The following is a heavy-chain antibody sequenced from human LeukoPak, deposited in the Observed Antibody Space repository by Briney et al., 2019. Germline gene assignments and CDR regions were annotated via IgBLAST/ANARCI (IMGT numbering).Heavy chain of an antibody. CDR1: GFTFSSYA. Sequence: GGSLRLSCAASGFTFSSYAISWVRQAPGKGLEWVSAISGSGGSTYYADSVKGRFTISRDNSKNTLYLQMNSLRAEDTDVYYCAKTPYSSCWYYFQHWGQGTLVTVSS. CDR3: AKTPYSSCWYYFQH. CDR2: ISGSGGST. J-gene: IGHJ1*01. V-gene: IGHV3-23*01. D-gene: IGHD6-13*01.